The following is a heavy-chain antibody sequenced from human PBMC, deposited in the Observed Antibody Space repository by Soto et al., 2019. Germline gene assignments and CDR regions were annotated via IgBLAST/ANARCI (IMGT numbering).Heavy chain of an antibody. CDR2: SYHTGRS. J-gene: IGHJ4*02. D-gene: IGHD3-10*01. Sequence: PSETLSLTCSVFGDCVSSYLWSWIRQTPGKGLEWIGYSYHTGRSNSNPSLKSRVTISVNTTKNQFSLRLNSVTAADTAVYYCARGSHTFGFDYWAQGALVTVSS. CDR1: GDCVSSYL. V-gene: IGHV4-59*08. CDR3: ARGSHTFGFDY.